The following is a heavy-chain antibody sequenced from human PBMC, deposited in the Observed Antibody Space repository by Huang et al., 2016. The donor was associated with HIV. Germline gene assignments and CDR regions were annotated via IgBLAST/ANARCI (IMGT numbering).Heavy chain of an antibody. D-gene: IGHD3-9*01. CDR1: GGSFTNYY. CDR2: INNGGSR. J-gene: IGHJ2*01. Sequence: QQQLQQWGAGLLKPSETLSLTCAVYGGSFTNYYWGWIRQPPGKGLEWIGEINNGGSRQYSTALKSRVTISLDTSKNQVSLKLTAVSAADTAVYYCVRGPRYVSADWYARLRNYWFFDLWGRGSLVSVSS. CDR3: VRGPRYVSADWYARLRNYWFFDL. V-gene: IGHV4-34*01.